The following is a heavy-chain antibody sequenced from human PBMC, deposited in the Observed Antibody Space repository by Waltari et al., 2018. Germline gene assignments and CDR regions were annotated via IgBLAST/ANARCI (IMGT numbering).Heavy chain of an antibody. CDR3: ARAGGRGFRELLLIDY. J-gene: IGHJ4*02. CDR2: ST. V-gene: IGHV4-38-2*02. CDR1: GFTFGDYA. Sequence: VQLVESGGGLVQPGRSLRLSCTASGFTFGDYAMSWVRQAPGKGLEWIGSTFNNPSLKSRVTISLDTSRNQFSLKLTSVTAADTAVYYCARAGGRGFRELLLIDYWGRGILVTVSS. D-gene: IGHD3-10*01.